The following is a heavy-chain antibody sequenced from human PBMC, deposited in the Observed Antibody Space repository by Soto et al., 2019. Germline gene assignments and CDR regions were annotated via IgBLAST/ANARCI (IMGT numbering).Heavy chain of an antibody. J-gene: IGHJ5*02. Sequence: QVQLQESGPGLVKPSQTLSLTCTVSGGSISSGGYYWSWIRQHPGKGLEWIGYIYYSGSTYHNPSLKSRVTISVDTSKNQFFLKLSSVTAAGTAGYYCARAYGSGGYYLNWFGPWGQGTLVTVSS. CDR1: GGSISSGGYY. CDR3: ARAYGSGGYYLNWFGP. D-gene: IGHD3-10*01. V-gene: IGHV4-31*03. CDR2: IYYSGST.